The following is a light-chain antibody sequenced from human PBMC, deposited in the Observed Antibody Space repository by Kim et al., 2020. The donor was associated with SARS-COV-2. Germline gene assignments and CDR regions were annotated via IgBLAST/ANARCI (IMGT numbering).Light chain of an antibody. CDR3: QQSYSTPYT. Sequence: SASVGDRVTITCRASQSISIYLNWYQQKPGKAPKLLIYAASSLQSGVPSTFSGRGSGTDFTLTISSLQPEDFATYYCQQSYSTPYTFGQGTKLEI. CDR2: AAS. V-gene: IGKV1-39*01. CDR1: QSISIY. J-gene: IGKJ2*01.